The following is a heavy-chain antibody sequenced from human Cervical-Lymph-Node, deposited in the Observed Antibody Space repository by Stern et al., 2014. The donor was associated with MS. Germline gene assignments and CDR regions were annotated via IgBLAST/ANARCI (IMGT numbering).Heavy chain of an antibody. CDR1: GFTFSSYW. J-gene: IGHJ4*02. CDR3: ARGHIPYAYNYLFDY. D-gene: IGHD5-24*01. CDR2: IKEDGSET. Sequence: VQLVESGGGLVQPGGSLRLSCAASGFTFSSYWMNWVRQAPGKGLEWVANIKEDGSETYYVDSVKGRFTISRDNSKNTLSLQMNSLTAEDTAVYYCARGHIPYAYNYLFDYWGQGTLVTGSS. V-gene: IGHV3-7*01.